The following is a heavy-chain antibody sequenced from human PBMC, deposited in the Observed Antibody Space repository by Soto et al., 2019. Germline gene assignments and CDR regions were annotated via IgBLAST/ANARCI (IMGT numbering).Heavy chain of an antibody. V-gene: IGHV4-4*02. CDR2: IYHSGST. D-gene: IGHD2-15*01. J-gene: IGHJ6*02. Sequence: QVQLQESGPGLVKPSGTLSLTCAVSGGSITSSNWWSWVRQPPGKGLEWIGEIYHSGSTNYNPSLKSRVTLSVDTSKNQFSLKLNSVTAADTAVYYCARELHYYYGMDVWGQGNTVTVSS. CDR1: GGSITSSNW. CDR3: ARELHYYYGMDV.